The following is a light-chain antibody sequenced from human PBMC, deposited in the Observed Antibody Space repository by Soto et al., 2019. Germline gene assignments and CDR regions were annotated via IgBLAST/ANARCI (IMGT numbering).Light chain of an antibody. Sequence: EILLTQSPCTLSLSAGERATLSCRASQSVSNKYLAWYQQKPGQAPRLLIYGASNRATGIPDRCSGSGSGTDFTLTISRLAPEDFEVYYCQQYGSYPITFGQGTRLEIK. CDR1: QSVSNKY. CDR3: QQYGSYPIT. CDR2: GAS. J-gene: IGKJ5*01. V-gene: IGKV3-20*01.